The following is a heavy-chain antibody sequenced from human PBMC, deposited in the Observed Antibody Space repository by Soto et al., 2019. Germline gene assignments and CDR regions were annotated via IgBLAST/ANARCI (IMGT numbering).Heavy chain of an antibody. CDR1: GFTFSSYA. Sequence: GGSLRPSCAASGFTFSSYAMSWVRQAPGKGLEWVSAISGSGGSTYYADSVKGRFTISRDNSKNTLYLQMNSLRAEDTAVYYCAKGVLDIVVVVAASGDAFDIWGQGTMVTVSS. CDR3: AKGVLDIVVVVAASGDAFDI. V-gene: IGHV3-23*01. CDR2: ISGSGGST. J-gene: IGHJ3*02. D-gene: IGHD2-15*01.